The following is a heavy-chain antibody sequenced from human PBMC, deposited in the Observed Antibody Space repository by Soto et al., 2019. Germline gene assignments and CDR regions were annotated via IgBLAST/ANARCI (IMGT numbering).Heavy chain of an antibody. V-gene: IGHV3-23*01. J-gene: IGHJ3*02. CDR2: ISGSGTDK. CDR1: GFTFGRYT. CDR3: ARSRLYDDVGFHRDGFDI. Sequence: EVELLESGGDLVKTGGSLRLSCAASGFTFGRYTMNWVRQAPGQGLEWVSGISGSGTDKYYAASVGGRFTISRDNSDNNLFLQMNNLRAEDTAKYYCARSRLYDDVGFHRDGFDIWGQGTMVSVSS. D-gene: IGHD3-22*01.